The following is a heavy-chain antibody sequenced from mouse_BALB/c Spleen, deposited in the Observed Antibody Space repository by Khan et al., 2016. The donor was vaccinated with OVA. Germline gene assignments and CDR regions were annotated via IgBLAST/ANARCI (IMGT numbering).Heavy chain of an antibody. CDR2: IDPPNGET. CDR3: ARRARK. J-gene: IGHJ2*01. CDR1: GLNIKDTY. D-gene: IGHD3-3*01. V-gene: IGHV14-3*02. Sequence: VQLKQSGAELVKSGATVKLSCTASGLNIKDTYMHWLKQGPEQGLEWIGRIDPPNGETKYAAKFQGQATITVDTSSNTAYLQLNNLTSEDTDVYDCARRARKWGQGTTLTVSS.